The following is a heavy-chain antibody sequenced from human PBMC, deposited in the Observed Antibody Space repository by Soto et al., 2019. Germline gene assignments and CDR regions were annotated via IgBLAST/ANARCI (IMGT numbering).Heavy chain of an antibody. Sequence: SVKVSCKASRGTFSSYAISWVRQAPGQGLEWMGGIIPIFGTANYAQKFQGRVTITADESTSTAYMELSSLRSEDTAVYYCASSRAPIQLWSKERLPAFDIWGQGTMVTVSS. V-gene: IGHV1-69*13. CDR3: ASSRAPIQLWSKERLPAFDI. CDR2: IIPIFGTA. D-gene: IGHD5-18*01. J-gene: IGHJ3*02. CDR1: RGTFSSYA.